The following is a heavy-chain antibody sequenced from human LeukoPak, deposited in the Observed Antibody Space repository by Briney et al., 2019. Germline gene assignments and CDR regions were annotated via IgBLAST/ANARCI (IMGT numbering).Heavy chain of an antibody. Sequence: GGSLRLSCAASGFTFSNYWMNWVRQAPGKGLEWVANIKLDGGEKYYVDSVKGRFTISRDNAKNSLYLQMNSLRAEDTAVYYCVRSRYCSVGRCYSDYWGQGTLVTVSS. CDR3: VRSRYCSVGRCYSDY. J-gene: IGHJ4*02. CDR2: IKLDGGEK. D-gene: IGHD2-15*01. V-gene: IGHV3-7*04. CDR1: GFTFSNYW.